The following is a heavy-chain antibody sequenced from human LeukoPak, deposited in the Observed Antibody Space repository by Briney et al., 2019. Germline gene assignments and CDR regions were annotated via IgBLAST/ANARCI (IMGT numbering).Heavy chain of an antibody. J-gene: IGHJ4*02. CDR3: ARGRLSSRYCSSTSCYRESY. V-gene: IGHV4-34*01. CDR2: INHSGST. D-gene: IGHD2-2*01. CDR1: GGSISSYY. Sequence: SETLSLTCTVSGGSISSYYWSWIRQPPGKGLEWIGEINHSGSTNYNPSLKSRVTISVDTSKNQFSLKLSSVTAADTAVYYCARGRLSSRYCSSTSCYRESYWGQGTLVTVSS.